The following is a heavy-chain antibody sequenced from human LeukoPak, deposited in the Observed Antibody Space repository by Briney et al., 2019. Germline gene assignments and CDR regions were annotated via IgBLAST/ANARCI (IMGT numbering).Heavy chain of an antibody. V-gene: IGHV3-23*01. CDR2: IFGSGGSA. CDR3: GKTTTGYSSGRNPAWPVDY. D-gene: IGHD6-19*01. J-gene: IGHJ4*02. Sequence: GGSLRLSCTASGFTFSSYAMYWVRQAPGKGLEWVSGIFGSGGSAHYADSVKGRLTISRDNSQNTVYLQMNSLRAEDTAVYYCGKTTTGYSSGRNPAWPVDYWGQGTLVTVSS. CDR1: GFTFSSYA.